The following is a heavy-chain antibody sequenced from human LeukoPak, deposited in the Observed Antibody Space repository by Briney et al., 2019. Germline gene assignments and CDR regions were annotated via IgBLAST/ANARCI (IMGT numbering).Heavy chain of an antibody. J-gene: IGHJ5*02. CDR3: VKDSRGYYDAT. CDR1: GFTFSSYA. Sequence: PGGSLRLSCSASGFTFSSYAMHWVRQAPGKGLEYVSAISSNGGSTYYAGSVKGRFTISRDNSKNTLYLQMSSLRAEDTAVYYCVKDSRGYYDATWGQGTLVTVSS. D-gene: IGHD3-22*01. V-gene: IGHV3-64D*06. CDR2: ISSNGGST.